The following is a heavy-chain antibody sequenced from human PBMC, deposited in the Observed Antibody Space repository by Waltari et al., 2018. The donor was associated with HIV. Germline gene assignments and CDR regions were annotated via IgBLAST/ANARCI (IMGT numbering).Heavy chain of an antibody. CDR3: ATLSNGWY. J-gene: IGHJ4*02. CDR2: IKKDGSEK. V-gene: IGHV3-7*01. CDR1: GCLLGNYW. D-gene: IGHD6-19*01. Sequence: EVQLVESGGGLVQPGGSLRLSCAACGCLLGNYWVGWVRQAPGKGVEWVANIKKDGSEKNYVDSVKGRFTISRDNAKKTLFLQMNSLTAGDTAVYYCATLSNGWYWGQGIQVTVSS.